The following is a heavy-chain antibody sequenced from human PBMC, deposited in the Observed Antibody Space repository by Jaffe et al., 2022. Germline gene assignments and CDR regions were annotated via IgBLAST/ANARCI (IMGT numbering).Heavy chain of an antibody. CDR2: INPSGGST. V-gene: IGHV1-46*01. D-gene: IGHD3-22*01. CDR3: ARDLPTNTYYYDSSGYWEPVGEH. Sequence: QVQLVQSGAEVKKPGASVKVSCKASGYTFTSYYMHWVRQAPGQGLEWMGIINPSGGSTSYAQKFQGRVTMTRDTSTSTVYMELSSLRSEDTAVYYCARDLPTNTYYYDSSGYWEPVGEHWGQGTLVTVSS. J-gene: IGHJ1*01. CDR1: GYTFTSYY.